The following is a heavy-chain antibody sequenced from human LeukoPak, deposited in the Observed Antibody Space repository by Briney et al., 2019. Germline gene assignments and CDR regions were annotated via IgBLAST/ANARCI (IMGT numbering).Heavy chain of an antibody. V-gene: IGHV1-2*02. D-gene: IGHD2-15*01. CDR3: VRDSCSGGSCYSFFDY. Sequence: ASVKVSCKASGYTFTGYYMHWVRQAPGQGLEWMGWINPNSGGTNYAQKFQGRVTMTRDTSISTAYTELSRLRSDDTAVYYCVRDSCSGGSCYSFFDYWGQGTLVTVSS. CDR2: INPNSGGT. CDR1: GYTFTGYY. J-gene: IGHJ4*02.